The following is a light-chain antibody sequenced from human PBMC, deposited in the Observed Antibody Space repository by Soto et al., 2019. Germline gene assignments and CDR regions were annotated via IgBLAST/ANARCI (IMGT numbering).Light chain of an antibody. CDR1: QSVSNY. CDR2: GVS. CDR3: HQYGSSHS. V-gene: IGKV3-20*01. J-gene: IGKJ2*03. Sequence: EVELTQSPGTLSLSPGERATLSCRARQSVSNYLGWYQQKPGQSPRLLIYGVSSRATGIPHRCSGSGSGTDFTLTISLLEPEDFAVYYCHQYGSSHSFGQGTKVDI.